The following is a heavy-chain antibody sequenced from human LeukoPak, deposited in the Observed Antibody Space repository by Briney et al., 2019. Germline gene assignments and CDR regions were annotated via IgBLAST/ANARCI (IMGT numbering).Heavy chain of an antibody. CDR1: GIIFSNYW. Sequence: GGSLRLSCAASGIIFSNYWMHWVRQAPGKGLEWVSGISGGGASTYYADSVKGRFTISRDNSKNTLYLQMNSLRAEDTAVYYCAKGGYYYDSTNWFDPWGQGTLVTVSS. D-gene: IGHD3-22*01. CDR2: ISGGGAST. J-gene: IGHJ5*02. V-gene: IGHV3-23*01. CDR3: AKGGYYYDSTNWFDP.